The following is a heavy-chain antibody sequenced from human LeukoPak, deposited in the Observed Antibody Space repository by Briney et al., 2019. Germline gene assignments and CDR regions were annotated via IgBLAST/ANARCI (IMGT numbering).Heavy chain of an antibody. CDR1: GFTLSSYG. D-gene: IGHD3-22*01. V-gene: IGHV3-33*01. CDR2: IWYDGSKK. CDR3: ARDIGDSGFFLDY. Sequence: GESLRLSCAASGFTLSSYGIHWVRQAPGKGLEWVAVIWYDGSKKYYGDSVKGRFTISRDNSKNTLHLQMNSLRVEGTAVYYCARDIGDSGFFLDYWGQGTLVTVSS. J-gene: IGHJ4*02.